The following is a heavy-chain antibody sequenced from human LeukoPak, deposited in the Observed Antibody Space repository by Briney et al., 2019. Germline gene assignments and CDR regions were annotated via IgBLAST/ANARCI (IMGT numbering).Heavy chain of an antibody. CDR1: GGSISSGDYY. J-gene: IGHJ6*02. D-gene: IGHD2-2*01. CDR2: IYYSGST. V-gene: IGHV4-30-4*01. Sequence: PSETLSLTCTVSGGSISSGDYYWSWIRQPPGKGLEWIGYIYYSGSTYYNPSLKSRVTISVDTSKNQFSLKLSSVTAADTAVYYCARDLVGYCSSTSCYGGDYYYGMDVWGQGTTVTVSS. CDR3: ARDLVGYCSSTSCYGGDYYYGMDV.